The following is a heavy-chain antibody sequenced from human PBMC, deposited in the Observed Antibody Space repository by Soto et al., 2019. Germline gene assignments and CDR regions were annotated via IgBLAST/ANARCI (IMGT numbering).Heavy chain of an antibody. CDR1: GFTFSSYA. V-gene: IGHV3-23*01. J-gene: IGHJ4*02. Sequence: PGGSLRLSCTSSGFTFSSYAMSWVRQAPGKGLEWVSAISGSGGSTYYADSVKGRFTISRDNSKNTLYLQMNSLRAEDTAVYYCAKDGSITIFGVVTARLYFDYWGQGTLVTVSS. D-gene: IGHD3-3*01. CDR2: ISGSGGST. CDR3: AKDGSITIFGVVTARLYFDY.